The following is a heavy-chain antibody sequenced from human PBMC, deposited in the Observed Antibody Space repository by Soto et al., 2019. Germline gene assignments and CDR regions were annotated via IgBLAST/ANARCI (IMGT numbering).Heavy chain of an antibody. CDR2: IIPIFGTA. Sequence: SVKVSCKASGGTFSSYAISWVRQAPGQGLEWMGGIIPIFGTANYAQKFQGRVTITADESTSTAYMELSSLRSEDTAVYYCAREWSYDSSGPLSYWGQGTLVTVSS. D-gene: IGHD3-22*01. CDR1: GGTFSSYA. CDR3: AREWSYDSSGPLSY. J-gene: IGHJ4*02. V-gene: IGHV1-69*13.